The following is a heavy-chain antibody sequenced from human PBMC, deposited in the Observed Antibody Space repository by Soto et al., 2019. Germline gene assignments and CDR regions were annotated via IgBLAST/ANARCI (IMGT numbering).Heavy chain of an antibody. J-gene: IGHJ6*02. D-gene: IGHD6-19*01. CDR1: GYTFTNFG. CDR2: ISAYNGNT. Sequence: ASVKVSCKASGYTFTNFGISWVRQAPGQGLEWMGWISAYNGNTNYAQNFQGGVTMTTDTSTSTAYMELRSLRSDDTAVYYCAREADSSGWYGYYYFYGMDVWG. V-gene: IGHV1-18*01. CDR3: AREADSSGWYGYYYFYGMDV.